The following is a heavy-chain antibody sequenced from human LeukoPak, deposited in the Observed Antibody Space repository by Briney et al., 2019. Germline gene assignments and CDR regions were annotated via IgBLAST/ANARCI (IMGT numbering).Heavy chain of an antibody. CDR2: IHSTSSPI. J-gene: IGHJ4*02. CDR3: AKQVAAPGPIDY. D-gene: IGHD5-12*01. Sequence: GGSLRLSCAASGFTFSSFSMTWVRQAPGKGLEWISYIHSTSSPIYYADSVKGRFTVSRDNSRNTLYLQMDSLRAEDTAVYYCAKQVAAPGPIDYWGQGTLVTVSS. V-gene: IGHV3-48*01. CDR1: GFTFSSFS.